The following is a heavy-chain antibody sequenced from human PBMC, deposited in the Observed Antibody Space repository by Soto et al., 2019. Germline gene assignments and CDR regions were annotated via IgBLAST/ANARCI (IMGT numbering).Heavy chain of an antibody. CDR1: GYTFTSYG. CDR2: ISAYNGNT. CDR3: ARGAHGYYYDSSGSAFDI. D-gene: IGHD3-22*01. J-gene: IGHJ3*02. Sequence: ASVKVSCKAPGYTFTSYGISWVRQAPGQGLEWMGWISAYNGNTNYAQKLQGRVTMTADTSTSTAYMELSSLRSEDTAVYYCARGAHGYYYDSSGSAFDIWGQGTMVTVSS. V-gene: IGHV1-18*04.